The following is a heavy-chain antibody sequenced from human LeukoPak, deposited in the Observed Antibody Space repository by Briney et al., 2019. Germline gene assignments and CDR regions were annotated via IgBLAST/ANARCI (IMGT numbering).Heavy chain of an antibody. D-gene: IGHD3-16*01. CDR1: GGSISSGSYY. V-gene: IGHV4-61*02. J-gene: IGHJ3*02. CDR3: AREVHDYVWGSQHDAFDI. Sequence: SQTLSLTCTVSGGSISSGSYYWGWIRQPAGKGLEWIGRIYTSGSTNYNPSLKSRVTISVDTSKNQFSLRLSSVTAADTAVYYCAREVHDYVWGSQHDAFDIWGQGTMVTVSS. CDR2: IYTSGST.